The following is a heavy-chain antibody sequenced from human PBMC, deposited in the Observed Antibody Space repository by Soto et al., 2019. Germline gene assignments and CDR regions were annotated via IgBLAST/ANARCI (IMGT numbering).Heavy chain of an antibody. CDR3: ASSYGSGYRAFDY. Sequence: QVQLVHSGAEVRKPGSSVKVSCKASGDTFSFYSINWVRQAPGLGLEWMGRINPILSMSNYAQRFQGRVTMTADKSTSTAYMELSLLRTEETAIYYCASSYGSGYRAFDYWGQGALVTVSS. J-gene: IGHJ4*02. V-gene: IGHV1-69*02. CDR1: GDTFSFYS. CDR2: INPILSMS. D-gene: IGHD3-10*01.